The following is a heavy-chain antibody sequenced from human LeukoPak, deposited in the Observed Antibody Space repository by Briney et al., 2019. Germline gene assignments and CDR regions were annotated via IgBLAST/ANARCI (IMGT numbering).Heavy chain of an antibody. Sequence: SETLSLTCTVSGGSIASSYWWTWVRQPPGKGLEWIGEIYHSGSTNYNPSLRSRVTISVDKSDNQFSLKLNSMTAADTAVYYCARNAGNSDVDYWGQGTLVTVSS. J-gene: IGHJ4*02. V-gene: IGHV4-4*02. CDR2: IYHSGST. CDR1: GGSIASSYW. D-gene: IGHD4-23*01. CDR3: ARNAGNSDVDY.